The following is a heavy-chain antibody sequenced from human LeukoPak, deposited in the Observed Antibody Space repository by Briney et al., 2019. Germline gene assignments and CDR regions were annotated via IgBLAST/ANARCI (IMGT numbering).Heavy chain of an antibody. CDR1: GGTFSSYA. CDR2: IIPIFGTA. J-gene: IGHJ4*02. V-gene: IGHV1-69*13. D-gene: IGHD2-15*01. Sequence: SVKVSCKASGGTFSSYAISWVRQAPGQGLEWMGGIIPIFGTANYAQKFQGRVTITADESTSTAYMELSSLRSEDTAVYYCARAKTGGYCSGGSCYYFDYWGQGTLVTVSS. CDR3: ARAKTGGYCSGGSCYYFDY.